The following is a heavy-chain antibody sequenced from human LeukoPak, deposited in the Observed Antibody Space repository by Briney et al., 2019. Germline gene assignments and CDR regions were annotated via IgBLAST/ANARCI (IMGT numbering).Heavy chain of an antibody. Sequence: GGSLRLSCAASGFTFTSYAMTWVRQPPGKGLEWVSIISGSGGSTYYADSVKGRFTISRDNSKNTLYLQMNSLRAEDTAVYYCARVKHYDSSGYYSRPYYMDVWGKGTTVTVSS. CDR3: ARVKHYDSSGYYSRPYYMDV. CDR2: ISGSGGST. D-gene: IGHD3-22*01. J-gene: IGHJ6*03. CDR1: GFTFTSYA. V-gene: IGHV3-23*01.